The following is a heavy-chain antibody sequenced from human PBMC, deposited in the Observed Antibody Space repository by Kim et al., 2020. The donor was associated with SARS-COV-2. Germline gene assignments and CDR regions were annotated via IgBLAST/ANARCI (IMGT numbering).Heavy chain of an antibody. D-gene: IGHD3-9*01. V-gene: IGHV3-48*02. CDR2: ISSSSSTI. J-gene: IGHJ5*02. CDR3: AREPTGYDSSGWFDP. Sequence: GGSLRLSCAASGFTFSSYSMNWVRQAPGKGLEWVSYISSSSSTIYYADSVKGRFTISRDNAKNSLYLQMNSLRDEDTAVYYCAREPTGYDSSGWFDPWGQGTLVTVSS. CDR1: GFTFSSYS.